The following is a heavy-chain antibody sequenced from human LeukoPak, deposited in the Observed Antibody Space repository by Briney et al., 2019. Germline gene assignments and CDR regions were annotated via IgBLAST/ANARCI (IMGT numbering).Heavy chain of an antibody. CDR2: IRGSGGST. V-gene: IGHV3-23*01. Sequence: GGSLRLSCAASGFTFSSYAMSWVRQAPGKGLEWVSGIRGSGGSTYYADSVKGRFTISRDNSKKTLYLQMNSLRAEDTAVYYCAKASRNGSGSYYAEYWGQGTLVTVSS. CDR1: GFTFSSYA. CDR3: AKASRNGSGSYYAEY. D-gene: IGHD3-10*01. J-gene: IGHJ4*02.